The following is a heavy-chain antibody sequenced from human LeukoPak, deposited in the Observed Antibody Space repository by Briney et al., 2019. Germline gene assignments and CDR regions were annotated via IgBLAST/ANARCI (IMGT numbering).Heavy chain of an antibody. D-gene: IGHD3-22*01. V-gene: IGHV3-23*01. J-gene: IGHJ3*02. CDR3: AKVYDSSGYLHHNDAFDI. Sequence: PGGSLRLSCAASGFTFSSYAMSWVRQAPGKGLEWVSAISGSGGSTYYADSVKGRFTISRDNSKNTLYLQMNSLRAEDTAVYYCAKVYDSSGYLHHNDAFDIWGQGTMVTVSS. CDR1: GFTFSSYA. CDR2: ISGSGGST.